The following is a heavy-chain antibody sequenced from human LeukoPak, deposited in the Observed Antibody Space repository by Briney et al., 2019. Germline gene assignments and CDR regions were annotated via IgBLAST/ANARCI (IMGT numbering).Heavy chain of an antibody. V-gene: IGHV3-23*01. CDR2: VSDSGSGT. CDR3: AKGKGSSGWYD. D-gene: IGHD6-19*01. Sequence: GGSLRLSCAASGFTFSTYAMSWVRQAPGRGLEWVSAVSDSGSGTYYADSVKGRFTISRDNSKNTLYLQMTSLRAVDTALYYCAKGKGSSGWYDWGQGTLVTVSS. CDR1: GFTFSTYA. J-gene: IGHJ4*02.